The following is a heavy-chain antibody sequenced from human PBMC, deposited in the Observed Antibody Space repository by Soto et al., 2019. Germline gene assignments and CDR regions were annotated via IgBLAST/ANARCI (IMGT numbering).Heavy chain of an antibody. D-gene: IGHD6-19*01. V-gene: IGHV5-51*01. CDR1: GYSFTNHW. Sequence: PGESLKISCKCSGYSFTNHWIAWVRQMPGKGLEWMGIVYPGDSDIRYSPSFQGQVTISADKSITTAYLQWSSLKASDTAMYYCARRTNAVAGADYYYGLDVWGQGTTVTV. J-gene: IGHJ6*02. CDR2: VYPGDSDI. CDR3: ARRTNAVAGADYYYGLDV.